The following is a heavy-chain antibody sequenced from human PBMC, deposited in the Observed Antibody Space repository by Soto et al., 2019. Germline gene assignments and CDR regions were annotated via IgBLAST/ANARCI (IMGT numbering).Heavy chain of an antibody. CDR1: GDSVSSNSAA. CDR3: ARARTPLYGGKRGYYGMDV. CDR2: TYYRSKWYN. Sequence: PSQTLSLTCAISGDSVSSNSAAWNWIRQSPSRGLEWLGRTYYRSKWYNDYAVSVKSRITINPDTSKNQFSLQLNSVTPEDTAVYYCARARTPLYGGKRGYYGMDVWGQGTTVTVSS. V-gene: IGHV6-1*01. D-gene: IGHD4-17*01. J-gene: IGHJ6*02.